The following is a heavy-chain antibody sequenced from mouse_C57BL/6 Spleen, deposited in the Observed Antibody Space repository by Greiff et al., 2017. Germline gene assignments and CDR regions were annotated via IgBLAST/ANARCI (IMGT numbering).Heavy chain of an antibody. D-gene: IGHD2-4*01. CDR3: ASGDYDDYYSVDS. V-gene: IGHV14-2*01. CDR1: GFNIKDYY. CDR2: IDPEDGET. Sequence: VQLKESGAELVKPGASVKLSCTASGFNIKDYYMHWVKQRTEQGLEWIGRIDPEDGETKYAPKFQGKATITADTSSNTAYLQLSSLTSEDTAVYYCASGDYDDYYSVDSWGPGTSVTVSS. J-gene: IGHJ4*01.